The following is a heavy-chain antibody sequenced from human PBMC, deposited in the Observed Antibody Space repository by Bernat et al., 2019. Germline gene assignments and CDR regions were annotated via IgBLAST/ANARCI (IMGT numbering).Heavy chain of an antibody. V-gene: IGHV4-39*01. J-gene: IGHJ4*02. CDR1: GGSITSDSYY. CDR2: ISYSGST. CDR3: ARHRYRSGWYPYFDY. D-gene: IGHD6-19*01. Sequence: QLQLQESGPGLVKPSETLSLTCTVSGGSITSDSYYWGWIRQPPGKGLEWIGSISYSGSTYYNPTLKSRVTISADTSKNQFSLKLSSVTAADTAVYYCARHRYRSGWYPYFDYWGQGTLVTVSS.